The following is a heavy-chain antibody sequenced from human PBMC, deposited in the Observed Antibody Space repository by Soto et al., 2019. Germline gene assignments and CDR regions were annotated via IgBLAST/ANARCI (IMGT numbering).Heavy chain of an antibody. Sequence: GGSLRLSCAASGFTFTNYALNWVRQAPGKGPEWVSRISGSGGRTYYSTSLKTRLTISKDTSKNQVVLTMTNMDPVDTATYYCARSYYDILTGYQYYGMDVWGQGTTVTVSS. CDR3: ARSYYDILTGYQYYGMDV. D-gene: IGHD3-9*01. CDR1: GFTFTNYA. V-gene: IGHV3-23*01. CDR2: ISGSGGRT. J-gene: IGHJ6*02.